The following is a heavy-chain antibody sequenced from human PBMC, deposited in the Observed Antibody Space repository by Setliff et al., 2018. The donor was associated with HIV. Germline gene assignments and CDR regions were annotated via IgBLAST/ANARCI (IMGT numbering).Heavy chain of an antibody. D-gene: IGHD1-26*01. V-gene: IGHV4-38-2*01. CDR1: GYSISNGYY. CDR3: ARSPVGTPEYYFDY. CDR2: IYHSGRT. J-gene: IGHJ4*02. Sequence: SETLSLTCALSGYSISNGYYWGWIRQPSGKGLEWIGSIYHSGRTYYNPSLKSRVTISVDTSKNQFSLKLTSVTAADTAVYYCARSPVGTPEYYFDYWGQGTLVTVSS.